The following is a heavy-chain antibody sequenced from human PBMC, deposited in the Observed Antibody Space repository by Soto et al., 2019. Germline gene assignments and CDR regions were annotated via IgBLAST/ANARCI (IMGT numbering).Heavy chain of an antibody. CDR1: GGSISSSSYY. D-gene: IGHD5-18*01. J-gene: IGHJ4*02. CDR2: IYYSGST. Sequence: PXATLSLTCTVSGGSISSSSYYWGWIRQPPGKGLEWIGSIYYSGSTYYNPSLKSRVTISVDTSKNQFSLKLSSVTAADTAVYYCARQDLGQLPDCWGQGTLVTVSS. CDR3: ARQDLGQLPDC. V-gene: IGHV4-39*01.